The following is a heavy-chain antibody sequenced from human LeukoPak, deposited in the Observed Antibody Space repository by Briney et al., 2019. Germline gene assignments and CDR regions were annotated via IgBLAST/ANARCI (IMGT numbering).Heavy chain of an antibody. CDR1: GFTFSSYW. J-gene: IGHJ4*02. CDR2: INTDGSST. V-gene: IGHV3-74*01. Sequence: GGSLRLSCAASGFTFSSYWMHWVRQAPGKGLVWVSRINTDGSSTSYADSVKGRFTISRDNAKNTLYLQMNSLRAEDTAVYYCARNYYDSSGSKPGYWGQGTLVTVSS. CDR3: ARNYYDSSGSKPGY. D-gene: IGHD3-22*01.